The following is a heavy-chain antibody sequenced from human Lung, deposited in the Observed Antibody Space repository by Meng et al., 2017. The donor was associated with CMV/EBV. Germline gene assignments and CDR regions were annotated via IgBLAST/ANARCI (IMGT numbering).Heavy chain of an antibody. CDR3: PRGRDFGVVTPGY. D-gene: IGHD3-3*01. CDR2: IYYTGST. J-gene: IGHJ4*02. V-gene: IGHV4-59*01. CDR1: GGSISSYF. Sequence: SETLSLXCTVSGGSISSYFWSWIRQPPGKGLEWIGYIYYTGSTNYNPSLKSRVTISVDTSKKQFSLKLSSVTAADTAVYSGPRGRDFGVVTPGYWGQGTLVTVSS.